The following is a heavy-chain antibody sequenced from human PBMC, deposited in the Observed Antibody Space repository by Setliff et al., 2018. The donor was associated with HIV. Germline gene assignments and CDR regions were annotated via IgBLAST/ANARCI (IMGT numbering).Heavy chain of an antibody. V-gene: IGHV4-31*03. CDR2: IYYSGNT. J-gene: IGHJ3*02. Sequence: SETLSLTCTVSGGSISSGGYYWNWIRQHPGKGLEWIGYIYYSGNTYYNPSLKSRVTISVDTSKNLFSLKLSSVTAADTAVYYCARALVDDIVLMVYAHAFDIWGQGTMVTVSS. CDR3: ARALVDDIVLMVYAHAFDI. D-gene: IGHD2-8*01. CDR1: GGSISSGGYY.